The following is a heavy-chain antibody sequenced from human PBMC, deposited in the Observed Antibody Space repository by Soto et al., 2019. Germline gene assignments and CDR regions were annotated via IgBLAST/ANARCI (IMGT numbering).Heavy chain of an antibody. J-gene: IGHJ6*02. V-gene: IGHV1-18*01. CDR2: IGAYNGNT. Sequence: GASVKVSCKASGFTFTSSAVQWVRQARGQGLEWMGWIGAYNGNTNYAQKLQDRVTMTTDTSTSTAYMELRSLRSDDTAVYYCASGYYDSSGYPSGMDVWGQGTTVTVSS. CDR1: GFTFTSSA. CDR3: ASGYYDSSGYPSGMDV. D-gene: IGHD3-22*01.